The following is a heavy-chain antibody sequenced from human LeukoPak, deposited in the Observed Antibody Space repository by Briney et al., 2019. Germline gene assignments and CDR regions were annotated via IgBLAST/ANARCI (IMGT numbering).Heavy chain of an antibody. CDR2: IFYSGST. V-gene: IGHV4-39*07. J-gene: IGHJ4*02. CDR3: ARLRITMVRGVIEGSGTTAIFDY. D-gene: IGHD3-10*01. Sequence: SETLSLTCTVSGGSISTSNYYWGWIRQPPGKGLEWIGNIFYSGSTYYSPSLKSRVTISVDTSKNQFSLKLSSVTAADTAVYYCARLRITMVRGVIEGSGTTAIFDYWGQGTLVTVSS. CDR1: GGSISTSNYY.